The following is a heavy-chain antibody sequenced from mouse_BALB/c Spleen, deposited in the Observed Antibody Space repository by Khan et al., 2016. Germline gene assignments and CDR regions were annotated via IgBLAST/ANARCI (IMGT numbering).Heavy chain of an antibody. CDR2: INTYTGAP. J-gene: IGHJ3*01. D-gene: IGHD1-1*01. V-gene: IGHV9-3-1*01. Sequence: QIQLVQSGPELKKPGETVRISCKASGYTFTNYGMNWVKQAPGKGLKWMGWINTYTGAPTYADDFKGRFAFSLDTSASTAYWQINILKNEDTATDVGARQDYGSSRGFAYWGQGTLVTVSA. CDR3: ARQDYGSSRGFAY. CDR1: GYTFTNYG.